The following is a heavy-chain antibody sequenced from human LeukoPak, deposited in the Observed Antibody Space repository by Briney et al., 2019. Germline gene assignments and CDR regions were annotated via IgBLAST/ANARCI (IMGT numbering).Heavy chain of an antibody. CDR3: ARALDYGNPYDY. Sequence: SETLSLTCTVSGGSISSYYWSWIRQPPGKGLEWIGYIYYSGSTNYNPSLKSRVTISVDTSKNQFSLKLSSVPAADTAVYYCARALDYGNPYDYWGQGTLVTVSS. CDR2: IYYSGST. J-gene: IGHJ4*02. D-gene: IGHD4-11*01. V-gene: IGHV4-59*01. CDR1: GGSISSYY.